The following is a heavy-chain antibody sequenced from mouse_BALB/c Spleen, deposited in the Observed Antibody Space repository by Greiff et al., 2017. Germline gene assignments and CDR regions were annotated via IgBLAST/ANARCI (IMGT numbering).Heavy chain of an antibody. V-gene: IGHV3-6*02. J-gene: IGHJ4*01. Sequence: EVKLQESGPGLVKPSQSLSLTCSVTGYSITSGYYWNWIRQFPGNKLEWMGYISYDGSNNYNPSLKNRISITRDTSKNQFFLKLNSVTTEDTATYYCARSDSSGYHYYAMDYWGQGTSVTVSS. CDR2: ISYDGSN. CDR3: ARSDSSGYHYYAMDY. D-gene: IGHD3-2*01. CDR1: GYSITSGYY.